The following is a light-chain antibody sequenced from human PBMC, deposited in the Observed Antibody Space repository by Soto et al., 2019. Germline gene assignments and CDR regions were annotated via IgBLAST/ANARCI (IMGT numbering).Light chain of an antibody. V-gene: IGLV2-14*01. Sequence: QSVLTQPASVSGSPGQSMTISCTGTSSDIGGYYYVSWYQHHPGKAPKLIIYQVTNRPSGVSHRFSGSKSGNTASLTISGLQAEDEADYYCTSYSSSSTFYVFGTGTKVTVL. J-gene: IGLJ1*01. CDR3: TSYSSSSTFYV. CDR1: SSDIGGYYY. CDR2: QVT.